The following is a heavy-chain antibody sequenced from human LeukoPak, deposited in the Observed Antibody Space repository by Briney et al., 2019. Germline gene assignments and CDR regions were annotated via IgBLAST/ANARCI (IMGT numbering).Heavy chain of an antibody. Sequence: SETLSRTCTVPGGSISGGDNYWNWLRQHPGKGLEWIGCIHPSGNLYYNPSLMGRGTISVDTSRSHFSLNLASVTAADTALYYCARGVDAYKVAYWSPGTLVTVSS. D-gene: IGHD5-24*01. J-gene: IGHJ4*02. CDR1: GGSISGGDNY. CDR3: ARGVDAYKVAY. CDR2: IHPSGNL. V-gene: IGHV4-31*03.